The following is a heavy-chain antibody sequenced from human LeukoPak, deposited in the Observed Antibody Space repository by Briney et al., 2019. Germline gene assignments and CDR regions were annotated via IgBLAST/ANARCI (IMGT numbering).Heavy chain of an antibody. V-gene: IGHV4-34*01. Sequence: SETLSLTCVVYGGSFSGYYCSCSRQPPGKRREGRGEIDHSGTTNYNPSLKSRVTMSVDTSKNQFSLMVSSVTAADTAVYYCATGRNGVVPAPILGVGPWYNYHYMDVWGKGTTVTVSS. J-gene: IGHJ6*03. D-gene: IGHD2-2*02. CDR2: IDHSGTT. CDR1: GGSFSGYY. CDR3: ATGRNGVVPAPILGVGPWYNYHYMDV.